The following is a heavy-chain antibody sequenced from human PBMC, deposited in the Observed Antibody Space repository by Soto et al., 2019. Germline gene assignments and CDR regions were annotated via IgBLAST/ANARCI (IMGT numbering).Heavy chain of an antibody. CDR3: ARGQDYGSGSYH. D-gene: IGHD3-10*01. CDR2: IYHSGST. Sequence: GSLRLSCAASGFTFSSYAMSWVRQAPGKGLEWIGEIYHSGSTNYNPSLKSRVTISVDKSKNQFSLKLSSVTAADTAVYYCARGQDYGSGSYHWGQGTLVTVSS. V-gene: IGHV4-4*02. J-gene: IGHJ4*02. CDR1: GFTFSSYAM.